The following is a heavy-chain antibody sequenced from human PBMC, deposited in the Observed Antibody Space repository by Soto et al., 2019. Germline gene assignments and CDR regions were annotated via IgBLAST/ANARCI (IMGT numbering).Heavy chain of an antibody. V-gene: IGHV4-34*01. CDR2: INHSGST. D-gene: IGHD3-10*01. J-gene: IGHJ6*03. CDR1: GGSFSGYY. Sequence: SETLSLTCAVYGGSFSGYYWSWIRQPPGKGLEWIGEINHSGSTNYNPSLKSRVTISVDTSKNQFSLKLSSVTAADTAVYYCACGSGSYYLYYYYMDVWGKGTTVTVSS. CDR3: ACGSGSYYLYYYYMDV.